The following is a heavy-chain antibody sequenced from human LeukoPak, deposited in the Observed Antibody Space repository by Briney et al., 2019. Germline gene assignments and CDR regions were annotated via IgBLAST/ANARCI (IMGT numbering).Heavy chain of an antibody. CDR2: ISSSGSTI. CDR1: GFTFSSYE. Sequence: GGSLRLSCAASGFTFSSYEMNWVRQAPGKGLEWVSCISSSGSTIYYADSVKGRFTISRDNAKNSLYLQMNSLRDEDTAIYYCARGVYAFAIWGQGTMVTVSS. CDR3: ARGVYAFAI. V-gene: IGHV3-48*03. J-gene: IGHJ3*02.